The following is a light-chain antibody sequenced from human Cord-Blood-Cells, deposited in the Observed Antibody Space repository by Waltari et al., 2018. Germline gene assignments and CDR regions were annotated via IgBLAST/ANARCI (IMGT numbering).Light chain of an antibody. Sequence: QSALTQPRSVSGSPGQSVTISCTGTSSDVGGYNYVSWYQQHPGKAPKLMIYDVSKRPSGVPYRFSCSKAGNTASLTISGLQAEDEADYYCCSYAGSYTWVFGGGTKLTVL. CDR3: CSYAGSYTWV. CDR1: SSDVGGYNY. V-gene: IGLV2-11*01. J-gene: IGLJ3*02. CDR2: DVS.